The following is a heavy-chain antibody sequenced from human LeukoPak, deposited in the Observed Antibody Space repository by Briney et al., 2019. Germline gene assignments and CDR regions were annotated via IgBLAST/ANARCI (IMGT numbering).Heavy chain of an antibody. V-gene: IGHV3-30*01. D-gene: IGHD2-2*01. CDR1: GFTFSSYA. CDR2: ISYDGSNK. J-gene: IGHJ4*02. Sequence: GGSLRLSCAASGFTFSSYAMHWVRQAPGKGLEWVAVISYDGSNKYYADSVKGRFTISRDNSKNTLYLQMNSLRAEDTAVYYCARPQEKGYCSSTSCPRGFSFDYWGQGTLVTVSS. CDR3: ARPQEKGYCSSTSCPRGFSFDY.